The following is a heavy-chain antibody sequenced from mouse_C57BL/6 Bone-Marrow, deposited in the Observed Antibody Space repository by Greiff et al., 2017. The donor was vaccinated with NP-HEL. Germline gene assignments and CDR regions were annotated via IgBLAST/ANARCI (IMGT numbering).Heavy chain of an antibody. V-gene: IGHV1-15*01. CDR3: ASPTVVYYYAMDY. J-gene: IGHJ4*01. Sequence: QVQLQQSGAELVRPGASVTLSCKASGYTFTDYEMHWVKQTPVHGLEWIGAIDPETGGTAYNQKFKGKATLTADKSSSTAYMQLSSLTSEDSAVYFCASPTVVYYYAMDYWGQGTSVTVSS. D-gene: IGHD1-1*01. CDR1: GYTFTDYE. CDR2: IDPETGGT.